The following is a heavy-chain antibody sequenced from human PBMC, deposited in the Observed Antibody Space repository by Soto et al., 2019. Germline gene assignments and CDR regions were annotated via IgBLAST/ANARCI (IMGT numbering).Heavy chain of an antibody. D-gene: IGHD3-22*01. CDR1: GGSISSSSYF. V-gene: IGHV4-39*01. Sequence: PSETLSLTCTVSGGSISSSSYFWGWIRQPPGKGLEWIGSMYYSGSTYYNPSLKSRVTISVDTSKNQFSLKLSSVTAADTAVYYCARHEEYYFDSRGSHWFDPWGQGTLVTVSS. CDR3: ARHEEYYFDSRGSHWFDP. CDR2: MYYSGST. J-gene: IGHJ5*02.